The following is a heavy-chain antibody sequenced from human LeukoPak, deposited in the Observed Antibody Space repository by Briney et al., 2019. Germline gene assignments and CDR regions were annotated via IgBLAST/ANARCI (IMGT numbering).Heavy chain of an antibody. CDR2: ISSSSSYI. V-gene: IGHV3-21*01. Sequence: GGSLRPSCAASGFTFSSYSMNWVRQAPGKGLEWVSSISSSSSYIYYADSVKGRFTISRDNAKNSLYLQMNSLRAEDTAVYYCASVAAAGTGSAFDIWGQGTMVTVSS. CDR1: GFTFSSYS. J-gene: IGHJ3*02. CDR3: ASVAAAGTGSAFDI. D-gene: IGHD6-13*01.